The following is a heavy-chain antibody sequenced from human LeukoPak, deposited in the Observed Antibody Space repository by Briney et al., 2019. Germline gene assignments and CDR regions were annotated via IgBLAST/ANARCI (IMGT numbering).Heavy chain of an antibody. Sequence: ASVKVSCKASGGTFSSYAISWVRQAPGQGLEWMGRIIPIFGTANYAQKFQGRVTITADKSTSTAYMELSSLRSEDTAVYYCAGGGEAAALIGTGEGEAQNLDYWGQGTLVTVSS. CDR3: AGGGEAAALIGTGEGEAQNLDY. V-gene: IGHV1-69*06. CDR2: IIPIFGTA. J-gene: IGHJ4*02. D-gene: IGHD6-13*01. CDR1: GGTFSSYA.